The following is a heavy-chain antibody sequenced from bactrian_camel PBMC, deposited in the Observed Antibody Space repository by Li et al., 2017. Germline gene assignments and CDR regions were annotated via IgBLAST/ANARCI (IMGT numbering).Heavy chain of an antibody. J-gene: IGHJ4*01. Sequence: QVQLVESGGGSAQAGGSLRLSCAASQYAEKPSCMAWFRQRPGKEREGAAGISINGRDTVYDDSVKGRFTISQDNAKNTLYLQMNSLKTEDTAVYYCRTNIQGLPIRGQGTQVTVSS. V-gene: IGHV3S6*01. CDR2: ISINGRDT. D-gene: IGHD3*01. CDR1: QYAEKPSC.